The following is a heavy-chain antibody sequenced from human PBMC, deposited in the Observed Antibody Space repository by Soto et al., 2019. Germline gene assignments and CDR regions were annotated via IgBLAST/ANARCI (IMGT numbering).Heavy chain of an antibody. J-gene: IGHJ4*02. CDR1: GFTLSDHF. D-gene: IGHD3-22*01. V-gene: IGHV3-72*01. CDR2: TKHKVSSYAT. CDR3: VAYLRYYIH. Sequence: EVQLLESGGGLVQPGGSLRLSCAVSGFTLSDHFMDWVRQAPGKGLEWVGRTKHKVSSYATEYAASVKGRFTISRDDSYNSLDLQMSSLRTEDTAFYYCVAYLRYYIHWGQGTLVTVSS.